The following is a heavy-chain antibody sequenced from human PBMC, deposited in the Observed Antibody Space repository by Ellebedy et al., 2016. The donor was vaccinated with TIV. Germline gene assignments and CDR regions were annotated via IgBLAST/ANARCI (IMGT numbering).Heavy chain of an antibody. CDR2: ISRSGITI. D-gene: IGHD2-15*01. J-gene: IGHJ4*02. CDR1: GFTFSDYY. V-gene: IGHV3-11*01. CDR3: VRMKWWSFDY. Sequence: PGGSLRLSCAASGFTFSDYYMSWIRQAPGKGLEWVSYISRSGITISYADSVKGRFTITRDNAKNSLYLQMNSLRAEDTAVYYCVRMKWWSFDYWGQGTVVTVSS.